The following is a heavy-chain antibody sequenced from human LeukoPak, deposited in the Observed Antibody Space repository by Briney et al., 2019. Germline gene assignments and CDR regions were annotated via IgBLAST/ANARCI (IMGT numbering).Heavy chain of an antibody. CDR1: GGSISSSSYY. J-gene: IGHJ4*02. V-gene: IGHV4-39*07. CDR2: IYYSGST. Sequence: PSETLSLTCTVSGGSISSSSYYWGWIRQPPGKGLEWIGSIYYSGSTYYNPSLKSRVTIPVDTSKNQFSLKLSSVTAADTAVYYCARSPSLDTAMVTGYYFDYWGQGTLVTVSS. D-gene: IGHD5-18*01. CDR3: ARSPSLDTAMVTGYYFDY.